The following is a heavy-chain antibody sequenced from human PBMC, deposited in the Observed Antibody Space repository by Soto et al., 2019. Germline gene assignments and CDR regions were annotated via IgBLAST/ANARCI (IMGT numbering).Heavy chain of an antibody. CDR2: ISYDGSNK. D-gene: IGHD3-10*01. J-gene: IGHJ6*02. CDR1: GFTFSSYG. CDR3: AKDLGLEGITMVRGVSIRYYYYGMGF. Sequence: PGGSLRLSCAASGFTFSSYGMHWVRQAPGKGLEWVAVISYDGSNKYYADSVKGRFTISRDNSKNTLYLQMNSLRAEDTAVYYCAKDLGLEGITMVRGVSIRYYYYGMGFWGQGTTVTVS. V-gene: IGHV3-30*18.